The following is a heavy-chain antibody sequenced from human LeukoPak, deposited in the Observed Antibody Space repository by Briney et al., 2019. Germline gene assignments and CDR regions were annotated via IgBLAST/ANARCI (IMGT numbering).Heavy chain of an antibody. J-gene: IGHJ4*02. D-gene: IGHD1-26*01. Sequence: PGRSLRLSCAASGFTFSSYAMHWVRQAPGKGLEWVAVISYDGSNKYYADSVKGRFTISRDNSKNTLYLQMNSLRAEDTAVYYCAREGVIVGATEALDYWGQGTLVTASS. CDR3: AREGVIVGATEALDY. CDR1: GFTFSSYA. CDR2: ISYDGSNK. V-gene: IGHV3-30*01.